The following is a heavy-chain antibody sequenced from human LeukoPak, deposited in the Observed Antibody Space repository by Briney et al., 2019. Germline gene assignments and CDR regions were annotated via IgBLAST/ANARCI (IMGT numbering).Heavy chain of an antibody. J-gene: IGHJ4*02. V-gene: IGHV4-59*12. CDR1: GFTFSDYY. CDR3: AREKKAFDY. Sequence: GSLRLSCAASGFTFSDYYMSWIRQAPGKGLEWIGYIYYSGAINYNPFLKSRVTISVDTSKNQFSLKLSSVTAADTAVYYCAREKKAFDYWGQGTLVTVSS. CDR2: IYYSGAI.